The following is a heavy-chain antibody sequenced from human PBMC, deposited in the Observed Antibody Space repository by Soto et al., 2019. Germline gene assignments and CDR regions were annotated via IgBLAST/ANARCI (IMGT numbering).Heavy chain of an antibody. Sequence: GASVKVSCKASGYASTNYYMHWVGQAPGQGLEWMGMINPSGDSATYAQKFRGRITMTRDTSTSTVYLDLGSLRSEDTAVYYCAGYSYHTSGPLGPRGQRTLVAVAS. D-gene: IGHD3-22*01. V-gene: IGHV1-46*01. J-gene: IGHJ5*02. CDR3: AGYSYHTSGPLGP. CDR2: INPSGDSA. CDR1: GYASTNYY.